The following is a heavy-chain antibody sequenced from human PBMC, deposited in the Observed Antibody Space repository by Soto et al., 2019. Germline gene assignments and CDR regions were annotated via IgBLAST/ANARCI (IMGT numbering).Heavy chain of an antibody. Sequence: ASVKVSCKASGYIFITYFMHWLRQAPGQRLEWMGWINPDNGNTKYAENFQGRVSIIRDTSASTAYMELSSLRSEDTAVYYCARPSSYGSGSYYILGRAFDIWGQGTIVTVSS. J-gene: IGHJ3*02. V-gene: IGHV1-3*01. D-gene: IGHD3-10*01. CDR3: ARPSSYGSGSYYILGRAFDI. CDR2: INPDNGNT. CDR1: GYIFITYF.